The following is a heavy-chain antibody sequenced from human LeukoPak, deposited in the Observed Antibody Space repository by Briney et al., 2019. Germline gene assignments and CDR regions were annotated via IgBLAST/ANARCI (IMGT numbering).Heavy chain of an antibody. Sequence: KPGGSLRLSCAASGVTFSNARMSWVRQAPGKGLEWVGRIKRKTDGGTTDYAAPVKGRFTISRDDSKNTLYLQMNSLKNEDTAVYYCTTVGYDSSGFDYWGQGTLVTVPS. CDR3: TTVGYDSSGFDY. CDR2: IKRKTDGGTT. D-gene: IGHD3-22*01. V-gene: IGHV3-15*01. CDR1: GVTFSNAR. J-gene: IGHJ4*02.